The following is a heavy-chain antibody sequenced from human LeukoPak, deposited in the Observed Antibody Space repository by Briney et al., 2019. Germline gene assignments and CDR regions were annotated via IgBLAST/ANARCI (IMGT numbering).Heavy chain of an antibody. Sequence: SETLSLTCTVSGGFISDYYWNWMRQPPGKGLEWIGYIYYSGRTNYNPSLKSRVTISVDTSKNQFSLNLNSVTAANTAVYYCARGGAARLHFQNWGQGTLVTVSS. J-gene: IGHJ1*01. CDR1: GGFISDYY. V-gene: IGHV4-59*01. D-gene: IGHD6-6*01. CDR2: IYYSGRT. CDR3: ARGGAARLHFQN.